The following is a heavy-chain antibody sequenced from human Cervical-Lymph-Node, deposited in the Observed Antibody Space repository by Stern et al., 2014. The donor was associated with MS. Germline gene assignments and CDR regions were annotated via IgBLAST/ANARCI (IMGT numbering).Heavy chain of an antibody. CDR3: ARDRLDGDYVYYYGLDV. V-gene: IGHV3-30*04. CDR2: ISDDGSNK. Sequence: EQLVESGGDVVRPGRSLRLSCATSGFTFSRYAVLWVRPAPGKGLAWVAAISDDGSNKFYGDSVKGRFTISRDNSKNTLFLQMNNLRPEDSGVYHCARDRLDGDYVYYYGLDVWGQGTTVTVSS. J-gene: IGHJ6*02. D-gene: IGHD4-17*01. CDR1: GFTFSRYA.